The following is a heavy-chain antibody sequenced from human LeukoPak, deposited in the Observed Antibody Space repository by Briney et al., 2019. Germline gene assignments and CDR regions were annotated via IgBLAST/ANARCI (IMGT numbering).Heavy chain of an antibody. D-gene: IGHD1-26*01. V-gene: IGHV4-61*08. Sequence: SETLSLTCTVSDGSISSGGYYWSWIRQPPGKGLEWIGYIYYSGSTNYNPSLKSRDTISVDTSKNQFSLRLNSVTAADTAVYYCARSRAFNSGAFDPWGQGSLVTVSS. J-gene: IGHJ5*02. CDR2: IYYSGST. CDR1: DGSISSGGYY. CDR3: ARSRAFNSGAFDP.